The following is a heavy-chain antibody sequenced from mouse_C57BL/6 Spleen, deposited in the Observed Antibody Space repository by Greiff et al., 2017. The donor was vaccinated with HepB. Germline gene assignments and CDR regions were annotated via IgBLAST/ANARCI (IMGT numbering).Heavy chain of an antibody. CDR2: ISDGGSYT. CDR1: GFTFSSYA. J-gene: IGHJ1*03. CDR3: ARDRLGRVWYFDV. Sequence: DVKVVESGGGLVKPGGSLKLSCAASGFTFSSYAMSWVRQTPEKRLEWVATISDGGSYTYYPDNVKGRFTISRDNAKNNLYLQMSHLKSEDTAMYDCARDRLGRVWYFDVWGTGTTVTVSS. D-gene: IGHD4-1*01. V-gene: IGHV5-4*01.